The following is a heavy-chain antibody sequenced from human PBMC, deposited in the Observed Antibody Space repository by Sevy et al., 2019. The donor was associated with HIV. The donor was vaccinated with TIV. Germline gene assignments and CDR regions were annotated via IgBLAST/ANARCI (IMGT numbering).Heavy chain of an antibody. CDR3: TTYYGSGSYRFDY. D-gene: IGHD3-10*01. CDR1: GFTFSNAW. J-gene: IGHJ4*02. V-gene: IGHV3-15*01. CDR2: IKSKTDGGTT. Sequence: GGSLRLSCAASGFTFSNAWMSWVRQAPGKGLEWVGRIKSKTDGGTTDYAAPVKGRFTISRDDSKNTLYLQMNSLKTEDIAVYYCTTYYGSGSYRFDYWGQGTLVTVSS.